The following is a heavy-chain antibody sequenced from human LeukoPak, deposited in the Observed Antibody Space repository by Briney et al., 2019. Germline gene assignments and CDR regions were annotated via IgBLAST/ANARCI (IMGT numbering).Heavy chain of an antibody. CDR3: AKGRGFYDSGAYDY. J-gene: IGHJ4*02. CDR1: GFTFSSIA. D-gene: IGHD3-22*01. Sequence: PGGSLRLSCAASGFTFSSIAMTWVRQAPGKGLEWVSTISGSGGLTYYADSVKGRFTISRDNSRNTLYLQMNSLRTEDTAVYHCAKGRGFYDSGAYDYWGQGTLVTVSS. V-gene: IGHV3-23*01. CDR2: ISGSGGLT.